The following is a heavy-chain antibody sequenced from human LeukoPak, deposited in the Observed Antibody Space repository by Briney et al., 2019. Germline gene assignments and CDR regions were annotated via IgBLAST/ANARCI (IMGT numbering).Heavy chain of an antibody. CDR3: AKGQRWLQFLMGHFDY. CDR1: GFTFSSYG. CDR2: ISYDGSNK. Sequence: GGSLRLSCAASGFTFSSYGMHWVRQAPGKGLEWVAVISYDGSNKYYADSVKGRFTISRDNSKNTLYLQMNSLRAEDTAVYYCAKGQRWLQFLMGHFDYWGQGTLVTVSS. J-gene: IGHJ4*02. D-gene: IGHD5-24*01. V-gene: IGHV3-30*18.